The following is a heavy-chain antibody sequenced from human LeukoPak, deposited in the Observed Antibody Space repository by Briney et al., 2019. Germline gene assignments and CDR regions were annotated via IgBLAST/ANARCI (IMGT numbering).Heavy chain of an antibody. CDR1: GFTFSSYA. V-gene: IGHV3-23*01. Sequence: PGGSLRLSCAASGFTFSSYAMSWVRQAPGKGLEWVSAISGSGGSTYYADSVKGRFTISRDNSKNTLYLQMNSLRAEDTAVYYCAKDRYQLLNPHYFDYWGQGTLVTVSS. CDR3: AKDRYQLLNPHYFDY. J-gene: IGHJ4*02. CDR2: ISGSGGST. D-gene: IGHD2-2*02.